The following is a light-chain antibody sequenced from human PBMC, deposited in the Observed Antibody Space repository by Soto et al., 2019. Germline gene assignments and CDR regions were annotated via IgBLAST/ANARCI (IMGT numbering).Light chain of an antibody. CDR3: SSYTGSNNLGV. V-gene: IGLV2-8*01. CDR2: EVS. CDR1: SSDIGGYNF. J-gene: IGLJ3*02. Sequence: QSALTQPASVSGSPGQSITISCTGTSSDIGGYNFVSWYHQHPGKAPKLMIYEVSNRPSGVPDRFSGSKSGNTASLSVSGLQAEDEADYYCSSYTGSNNLGVFGGGTKVTVL.